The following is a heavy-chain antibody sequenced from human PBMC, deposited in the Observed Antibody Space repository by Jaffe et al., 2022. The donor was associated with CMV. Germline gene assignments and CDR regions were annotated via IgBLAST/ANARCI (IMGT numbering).Heavy chain of an antibody. CDR1: GGSISSYY. CDR3: ARGVGATYGWFDP. V-gene: IGHV4-59*01. Sequence: QVQLQESGPGLVKPSETLSLTCTVSGGSISSYYWSWIRQPPGKGLEWIGYIYYSGSTNYNPSLKSRVTISVDTSKNQFSLKLSSVTAADTAVYYCARGVGATYGWFDPWGQGTLVTVSS. CDR2: IYYSGST. D-gene: IGHD1-26*01. J-gene: IGHJ5*02.